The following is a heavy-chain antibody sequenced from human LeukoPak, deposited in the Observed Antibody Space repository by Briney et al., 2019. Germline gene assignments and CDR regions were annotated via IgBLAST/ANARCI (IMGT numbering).Heavy chain of an antibody. CDR3: ANAQPIGYCSSTSCSGFDY. D-gene: IGHD2-2*01. V-gene: IGHV3-23*01. CDR2: ISGSGGST. J-gene: IGHJ4*02. Sequence: GGSLRLSCAASGFTFSSYAMSWVRQAPGKGLEWVSAISGSGGSTYYADSVKGRFTLSRDNSKNTLYLQLNSLRAEDTAVYYCANAQPIGYCSSTSCSGFDYWGQGTLVTVSS. CDR1: GFTFSSYA.